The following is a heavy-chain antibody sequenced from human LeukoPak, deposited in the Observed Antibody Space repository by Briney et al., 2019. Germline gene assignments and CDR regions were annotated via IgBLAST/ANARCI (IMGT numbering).Heavy chain of an antibody. D-gene: IGHD1-26*01. CDR1: GFTFRSYE. CDR3: ARLPLTRAFDI. CDR2: ISSSGSTI. Sequence: PGGSLRLSCAASGFTFRSYEMTWVRQAPGKGLEWVSYISSSGSTIYYADSVKGRFTISRDNAKNSLYLQMNSLRAEDTAVYYCARLPLTRAFDIHGQGTMVTVSS. V-gene: IGHV3-48*03. J-gene: IGHJ3*02.